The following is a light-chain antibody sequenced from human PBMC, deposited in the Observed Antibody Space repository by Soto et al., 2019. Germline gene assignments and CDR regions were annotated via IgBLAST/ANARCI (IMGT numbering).Light chain of an antibody. V-gene: IGLV2-14*01. CDR3: SSHTSTRTLYV. CDR1: SSDVGGYEY. J-gene: IGLJ1*01. Sequence: QSALTQPASVSGSPGQSMTISCTGGSSDVGGYEYVSWYQHHPGKAPKLIIYEVSHRPSGVSDRFSASKFGNTASLTISGLQAEDEADYYCSSHTSTRTLYVFGTGTKVTVL. CDR2: EVS.